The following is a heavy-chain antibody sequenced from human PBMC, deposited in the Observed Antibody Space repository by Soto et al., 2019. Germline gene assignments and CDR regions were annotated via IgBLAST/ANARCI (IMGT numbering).Heavy chain of an antibody. Sequence: PSETLSVTCTVSGGSISSGDYYWSWIRQPPGKGLEWIGYIYYSGSTYYNPSLKSRVTISVDTSKNQFSLKLSSVTAADTAVYYCARAPRSGYYHTDYWGQGTLVTVSS. J-gene: IGHJ4*02. CDR3: ARAPRSGYYHTDY. CDR2: IYYSGST. CDR1: GGSISSGDYY. D-gene: IGHD3-22*01. V-gene: IGHV4-30-4*01.